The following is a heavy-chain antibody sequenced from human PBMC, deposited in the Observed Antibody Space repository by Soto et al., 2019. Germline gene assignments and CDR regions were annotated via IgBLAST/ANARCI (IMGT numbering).Heavy chain of an antibody. D-gene: IGHD1-7*01. CDR2: IDPSDSYT. CDR1: GYSFTNYW. CDR3: ASRTPSNDY. V-gene: IGHV5-10-1*01. Sequence: GESLKISCKGSGYSFTNYWISWVRQMPGKGLEWMGRIDPSDSYTNYSPSFQGHVTTSIDKSISSAYVQWSSLKASDTAIYYCASRTPSNDYWGQCTMVTVSS. J-gene: IGHJ4*02.